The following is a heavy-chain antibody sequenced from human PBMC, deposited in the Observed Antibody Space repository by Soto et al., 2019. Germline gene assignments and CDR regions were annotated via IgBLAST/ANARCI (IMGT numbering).Heavy chain of an antibody. CDR2: IKSKTDGGTT. J-gene: IGHJ4*02. D-gene: IGHD3-22*01. CDR3: TSHITMIVVEFDY. CDR1: GFTFSNAW. Sequence: GWSLRLSCAASGFTFSNAWMSWVRQAPGKGLEWVGRIKSKTDGGTTDYAAPVKGRFTISRDDSKNTLYLQMNSLKTEDTAVYYCTSHITMIVVEFDYWGQGTLVTVSS. V-gene: IGHV3-15*01.